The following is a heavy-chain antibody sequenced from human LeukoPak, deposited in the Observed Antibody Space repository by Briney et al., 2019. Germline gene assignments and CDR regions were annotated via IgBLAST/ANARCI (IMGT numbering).Heavy chain of an antibody. CDR3: ARASVAGTDGYYYYGMDV. CDR2: ISYDGSNK. V-gene: IGHV3-30*04. Sequence: GGSLRLSCVASGFTFSNYAMHWVRQAPGKGLEWVAVISYDGSNKYYADSVKGRFTISRDNSKNTLYLQMNSLRAEDTAVYYCARASVAGTDGYYYYGMDVWGQGTTVTVS. D-gene: IGHD6-19*01. CDR1: GFTFSNYA. J-gene: IGHJ6*02.